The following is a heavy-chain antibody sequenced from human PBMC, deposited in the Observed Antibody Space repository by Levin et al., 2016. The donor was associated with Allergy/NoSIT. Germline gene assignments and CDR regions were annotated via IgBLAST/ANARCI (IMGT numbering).Heavy chain of an antibody. CDR3: AKVGTNIVVVPAAAMLPLVL. CDR2: ISYDGSNK. V-gene: IGHV3-30*18. CDR1: GFTFSSYG. J-gene: IGHJ5*02. Sequence: GGSLRLSCAASGFTFSSYGMHWVRQAPGKGLEWVAVISYDGSNKYYADSVKGRFTISRDNSKNTLYLQMNSLRAEDTAVYYCAKVGTNIVVVPAAAMLPLVLWGQGTLVTVSS. D-gene: IGHD2-2*01.